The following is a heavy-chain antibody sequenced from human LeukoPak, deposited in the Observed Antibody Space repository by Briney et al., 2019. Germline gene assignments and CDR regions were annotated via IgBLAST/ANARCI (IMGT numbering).Heavy chain of an antibody. Sequence: SETLSLTCTVSGYSISSGYYWGWIRQPPGKGLEWIGSIYHSGSTNYNPSLKSRVTISVDKSKNQFSLKLSSVTAADTAVYYCARNGYSYGYYFDYWGQGTLVTVSS. J-gene: IGHJ4*02. CDR1: GYSISSGYY. CDR2: IYHSGST. CDR3: ARNGYSYGYYFDY. V-gene: IGHV4-38-2*02. D-gene: IGHD5-18*01.